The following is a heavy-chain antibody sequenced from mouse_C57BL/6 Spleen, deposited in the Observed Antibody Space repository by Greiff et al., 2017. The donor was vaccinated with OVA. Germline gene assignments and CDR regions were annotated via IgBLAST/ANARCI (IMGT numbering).Heavy chain of an antibody. CDR2: INPNNGGT. Sequence: EVKLQQSGPELVKPGASVKMSCKASGYTFTDYNMHWVKQSHGKSLEWIGYINPNNGGTSYNQKFKGKATLTVNKSSSTAYMELRSLTSEDSAVYYCARFYGSSYGYAMDYWGQGTSVTVSS. CDR1: GYTFTDYN. V-gene: IGHV1-22*01. J-gene: IGHJ4*01. CDR3: ARFYGSSYGYAMDY. D-gene: IGHD1-1*01.